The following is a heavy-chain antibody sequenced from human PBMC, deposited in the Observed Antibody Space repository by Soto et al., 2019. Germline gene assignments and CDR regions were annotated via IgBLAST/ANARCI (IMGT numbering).Heavy chain of an antibody. V-gene: IGHV3-33*01. CDR1: GFTFSSYG. J-gene: IGHJ4*02. CDR3: ARDLMITGTTYYFDY. Sequence: GGSLRLSCAASGFTFSSYGMHWVRQAPGKGLEWVAVIWYDGSNKYYADSVKGRFTISRDNSKNTLYLQMNSLRAEDTAVYYCARDLMITGTTYYFDYWGQGTLVTVSS. D-gene: IGHD1-20*01. CDR2: IWYDGSNK.